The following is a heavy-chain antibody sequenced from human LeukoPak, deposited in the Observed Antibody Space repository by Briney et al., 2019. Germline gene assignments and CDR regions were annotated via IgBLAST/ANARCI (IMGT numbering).Heavy chain of an antibody. J-gene: IGHJ4*02. CDR1: GGSFSGYY. CDR3: ARGQSPFVSSSSYFDY. V-gene: IGHV4-34*01. CDR2: INHSGST. D-gene: IGHD6-6*01. Sequence: SETLSLTCAVYGGSFSGYYWSWIRQPPGKGLEWIGEINHSGSTNYNPSLKSRVTISVDTSKNQFSLKLSSVTAADTAVYYCARGQSPFVSSSSYFDYWGQGTLSPSPQ.